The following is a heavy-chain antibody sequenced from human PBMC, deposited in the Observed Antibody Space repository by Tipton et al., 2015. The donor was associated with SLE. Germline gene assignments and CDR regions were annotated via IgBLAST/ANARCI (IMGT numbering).Heavy chain of an antibody. V-gene: IGHV1-8*01. CDR1: GYTFTSYD. CDR3: ARQCAVAAAGPPGY. CDR2: MNPNSGNT. J-gene: IGHJ4*02. D-gene: IGHD6-13*01. Sequence: QSGPEVKKPGASVKVSCKASGYTFTSYDINWVRQATGQGLEWMGWMNPNSGNTGYAQKFQGRVTMTRNTSISTAYMELSSLRSEDTAVYYCARQCAVAAAGPPGYWGQGTLVTVSS.